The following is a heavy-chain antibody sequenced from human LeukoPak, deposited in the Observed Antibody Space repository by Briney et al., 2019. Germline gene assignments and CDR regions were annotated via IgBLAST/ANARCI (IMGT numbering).Heavy chain of an antibody. V-gene: IGHV4-34*01. CDR3: LSGDRDAFDI. CDR2: INHSGST. J-gene: IGHJ3*02. Sequence: SETLSLTCAVYGGSFSGYYWSWIRQPPGKGLEWIGEINHSGSTNYNPSLKSRVTISVDTSKNQFPLKLSSVTAADTAVYYCLSGDRDAFDIWGQGTMVTVSS. D-gene: IGHD2-15*01. CDR1: GGSFSGYY.